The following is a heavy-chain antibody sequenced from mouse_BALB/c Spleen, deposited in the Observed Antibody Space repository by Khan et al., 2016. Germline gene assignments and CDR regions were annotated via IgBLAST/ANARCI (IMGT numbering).Heavy chain of an antibody. CDR2: ILPGSGST. J-gene: IGHJ3*01. CDR3: ARRRDCGTGPDWFAY. D-gene: IGHD1-1*01. V-gene: IGHV1-9*01. CDR1: GYTFSTYW. Sequence: QVQLQQPGAELMKPGASVKISCKATGYTFSTYWIEWVKQRPGHGLEWIGEILPGSGSTNYNATFKGKATFTPDTSSNPAYLQFSSLTSEDSAVYYCARRRDCGTGPDWFAYWGQGTLVTVSA.